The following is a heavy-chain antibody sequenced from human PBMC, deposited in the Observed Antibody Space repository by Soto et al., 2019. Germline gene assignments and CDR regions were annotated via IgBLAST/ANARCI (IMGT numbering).Heavy chain of an antibody. V-gene: IGHV1-3*01. D-gene: IGHD2-2*01. Sequence: ASVKVSCKASGYTFTGYAIHWVRQAPGQMHEWMGWINGGNGDTKYSQKFHDRVTITRDTSVSTAYMDLISLGSEDTAVYHCARGYCSSTSCQYCFDCWGQGTLVTVSS. CDR2: INGGNGDT. CDR1: GYTFTGYA. CDR3: ARGYCSSTSCQYCFDC. J-gene: IGHJ4*02.